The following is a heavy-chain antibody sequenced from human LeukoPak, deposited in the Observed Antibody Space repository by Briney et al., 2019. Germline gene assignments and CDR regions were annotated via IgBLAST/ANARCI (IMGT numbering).Heavy chain of an antibody. D-gene: IGHD6-19*01. V-gene: IGHV4-39*07. Sequence: SETLSLTCTVSGGSINSSSYYWGWIRQPPGKGLEWIGSIYYSGSTYYNPSLKSRVTISVDTSKNQFSLKLSSVTAADTAVYYCARKLVAGPFDYWGQGTLVTVSS. CDR3: ARKLVAGPFDY. CDR1: GGSINSSSYY. CDR2: IYYSGST. J-gene: IGHJ4*02.